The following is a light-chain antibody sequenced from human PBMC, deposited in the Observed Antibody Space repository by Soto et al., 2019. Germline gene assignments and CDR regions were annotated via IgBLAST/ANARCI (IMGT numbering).Light chain of an antibody. J-gene: IGKJ1*01. CDR3: QQYGTSPRS. Sequence: EIVLTQSPGTLSLSPGDRATLSCRASQSVTGSYLAWYQHKPGQAPSLLIYGASSRATGIPNRFSGSGSGTECTLTISRLEPEDFAVYYCQQYGTSPRSFGQGTKVEIK. V-gene: IGKV3-20*01. CDR1: QSVTGSY. CDR2: GAS.